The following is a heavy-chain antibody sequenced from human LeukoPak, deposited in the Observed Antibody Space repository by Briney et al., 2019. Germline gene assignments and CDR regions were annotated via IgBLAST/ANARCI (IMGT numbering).Heavy chain of an antibody. D-gene: IGHD4-11*01. V-gene: IGHV1-24*01. CDR1: GHTLSELT. CDR2: FDPENDER. CDR3: ATEMTPVVPDY. Sequence: ASVKVSCKVSGHTLSELTMHWVRQAPGKGLEWMGGFDPENDERIYARKFRGRLTMTEDTSTDTAYMELSSLRSEDKAVYFCATEMTPVVPDYWGQGTLVTVSS. J-gene: IGHJ4*02.